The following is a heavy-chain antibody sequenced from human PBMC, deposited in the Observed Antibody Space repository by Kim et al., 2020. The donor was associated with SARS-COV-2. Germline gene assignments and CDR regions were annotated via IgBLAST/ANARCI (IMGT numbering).Heavy chain of an antibody. CDR3: AKSPREVDY. J-gene: IGHJ4*02. CDR2: ISPSGSA. CDR1: GFIFSDRH. D-gene: IGHD1-26*01. V-gene: IGHV3-11*04. Sequence: GGSLRLSCAASGFIFSDRHMSWIRQAPGKGLEWISYISPSGSAAYTDSVKGRFIMSRDNDKKSVYLQMDSLRAEDTAVYYCAKSPREVDYWGQGTLVSVSS.